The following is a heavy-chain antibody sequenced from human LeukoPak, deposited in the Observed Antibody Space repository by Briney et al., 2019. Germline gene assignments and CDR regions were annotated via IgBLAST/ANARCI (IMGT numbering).Heavy chain of an antibody. CDR2: ISSSSSYI. CDR1: GFTFSSYS. J-gene: IGHJ4*02. CDR3: ARVGYYYYDSSGYYYIDY. D-gene: IGHD3-22*01. V-gene: IGHV3-21*01. Sequence: GGSLRLSCAASGFTFSSYSMNWVRQAPGKGLEWVSSISSSSSYIYYADSVKGRFTISRDNAKNPLYLQMNSLRAEDTAVYYCARVGYYYYDSSGYYYIDYWGQGTLVTVSS.